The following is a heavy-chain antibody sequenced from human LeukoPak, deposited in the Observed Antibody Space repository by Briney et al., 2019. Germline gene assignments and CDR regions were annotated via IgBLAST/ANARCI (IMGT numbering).Heavy chain of an antibody. CDR3: ARVLKSYGYLIDY. D-gene: IGHD5-18*01. Sequence: GGSLRLSCAASGFTFSSYSMNWVRQAPGKGLEWVSSISSSSSYIYYADSVKGRFTISRDNAKNSLYLKMNSLRAEDTAVYYCARVLKSYGYLIDYWGQGTLVTVSS. J-gene: IGHJ4*02. V-gene: IGHV3-21*01. CDR2: ISSSSSYI. CDR1: GFTFSSYS.